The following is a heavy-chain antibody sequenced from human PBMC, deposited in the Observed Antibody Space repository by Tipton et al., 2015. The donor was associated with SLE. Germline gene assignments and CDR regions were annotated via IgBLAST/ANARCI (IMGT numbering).Heavy chain of an antibody. CDR2: INPSGGST. J-gene: IGHJ5*02. CDR3: ARPYSSSWYNENWFDP. Sequence: QLVQSGPEVKKPGASVKVSCKASGYTFTSYYMHWVRQAPGQGLEWMGIINPSGGSTSYAQKFQGRVTMTRDTSTSTVYMELSSLRSEDTAVYYCARPYSSSWYNENWFDPWGQGTLVTVSS. D-gene: IGHD6-13*01. V-gene: IGHV1-46*01. CDR1: GYTFTSYY.